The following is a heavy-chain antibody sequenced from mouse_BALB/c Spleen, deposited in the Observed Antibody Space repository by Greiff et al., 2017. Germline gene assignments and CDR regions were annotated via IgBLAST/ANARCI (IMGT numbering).Heavy chain of an antibody. CDR2: ISSGSSTI. CDR3: ARNYRYDEGDY. Sequence: EVQVVESGGGLVQPGGSRKLSCAASGFTFSSFGMHWVRQAPEKGLEWVAYISSGSSTIYYADTVKGRFTISRDKPKNTLFLQMTSLRSEDTAMYYCARNYRYDEGDYWGQGTTLTVSS. V-gene: IGHV5-17*02. CDR1: GFTFSSFG. J-gene: IGHJ2*01. D-gene: IGHD2-14*01.